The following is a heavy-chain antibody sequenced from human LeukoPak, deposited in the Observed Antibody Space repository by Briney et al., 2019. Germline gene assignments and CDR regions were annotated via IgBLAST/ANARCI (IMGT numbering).Heavy chain of an antibody. CDR1: GYTFTNYY. D-gene: IGHD2-2*01. V-gene: IGHV1-46*01. J-gene: IGHJ4*02. CDR3: ASQLLVVPAAWSY. Sequence: GASVKVSCKASGYTFTNYYMHWVRQAPGQGLEWMGIINPSGGSTSYAQKFQGRVTMTRDMSTSTVYMELSSLRSEDTAVYYCASQLLVVPAAWSYWGQGTLVTVSS. CDR2: INPSGGST.